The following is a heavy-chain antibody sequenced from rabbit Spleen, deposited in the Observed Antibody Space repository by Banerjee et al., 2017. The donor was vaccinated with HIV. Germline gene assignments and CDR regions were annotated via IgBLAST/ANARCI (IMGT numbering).Heavy chain of an antibody. Sequence: QSLQESGGGLVKPGGTLTLTCKASGFFLSNNYYMIWFRRAPGKELEWIACIDSGSSGFAYCARWAKARFKISKTTSTPETLQMTSLTTAAKVSEFCATATASSFSGYGLDLWGPGTLVTVS. CDR3: ATATASSFSGYGLDL. CDR1: GFFLSNNYY. J-gene: IGHJ6*01. V-gene: IGHV1S40*01. D-gene: IGHD8-1*01. CDR2: IDSGSSGFA.